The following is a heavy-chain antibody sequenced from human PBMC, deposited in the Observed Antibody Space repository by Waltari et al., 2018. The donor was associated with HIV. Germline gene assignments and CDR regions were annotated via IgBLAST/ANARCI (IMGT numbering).Heavy chain of an antibody. J-gene: IGHJ1*01. D-gene: IGHD3-16*02. CDR3: VRDSLPKCAAVSCYRK. Sequence: EVHLEESGVGVVSPGGSLGVTVCPSGFSFTLYPWSWFGQAPGKAPEWVGFIRSQGYGGTSDYAASVGGRFIISRDDSRSVVFLDMNSLKAEDTGVYYCVRDSLPKCAAVSCYRKWGQGTEVIV. CDR2: IRSQGYGGTS. V-gene: IGHV3-49*03. CDR1: GFSFTLYP.